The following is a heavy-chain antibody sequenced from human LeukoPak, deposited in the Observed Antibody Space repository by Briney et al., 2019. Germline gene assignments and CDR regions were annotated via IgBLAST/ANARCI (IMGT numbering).Heavy chain of an antibody. Sequence: ASVKVSCKASGGTFITYTINWVRQAPGQGLEWMGGIIPTFGTANYAQKFQGRATVTTDDSTSTAFMELSSLRSEDTAVYYCATYMLRDNWNVHTFDSWGQGTLVTVSS. V-gene: IGHV1-69*05. CDR2: IIPTFGTA. CDR1: GGTFITYT. J-gene: IGHJ4*02. D-gene: IGHD1-1*01. CDR3: ATYMLRDNWNVHTFDS.